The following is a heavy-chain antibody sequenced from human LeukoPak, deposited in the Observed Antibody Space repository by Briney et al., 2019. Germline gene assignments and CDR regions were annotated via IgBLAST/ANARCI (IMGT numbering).Heavy chain of an antibody. CDR2: IIPIFGTA. CDR3: ARDFPEERFGDSGWFDP. CDR1: GYTFTSYG. Sequence: GASVKVSCKASGYTFTSYGISWVRQAPGQGLEWMGGIIPIFGTANYAQKFQGRVTITADESTSTAYMELSSLRSEDTAVYYCARDFPEERFGDSGWFDPWGQGTLVTVSS. D-gene: IGHD3-10*01. V-gene: IGHV1-69*13. J-gene: IGHJ5*02.